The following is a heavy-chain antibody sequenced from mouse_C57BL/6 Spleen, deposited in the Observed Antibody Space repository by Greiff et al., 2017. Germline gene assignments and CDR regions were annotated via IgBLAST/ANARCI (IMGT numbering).Heavy chain of an antibody. CDR1: GYAFSSSW. V-gene: IGHV1-82*01. CDR2: IYPGDGDT. CDR3: ARRTTGGFDY. D-gene: IGHD1-1*01. J-gene: IGHJ2*01. Sequence: QVQLQQSGPELVKPGASVKISCKASGYAFSSSWMNWVKQRPGKGLEWIGRIYPGDGDTNYNGKFKGKATLTADKSSSTAYMQLSSLTSEDSAVYFCARRTTGGFDYWGQGTTLTVSS.